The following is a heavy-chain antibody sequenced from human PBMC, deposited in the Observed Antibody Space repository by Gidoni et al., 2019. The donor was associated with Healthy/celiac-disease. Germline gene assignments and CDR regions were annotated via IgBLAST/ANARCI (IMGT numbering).Heavy chain of an antibody. D-gene: IGHD6-19*01. CDR1: GYTFTSYY. J-gene: IGHJ4*02. CDR3: ARDEEGSGWYGYFDY. V-gene: IGHV1-46*01. CDR2: INPSGGST. Sequence: QVQLVQSGAEVKKPGASVKVSCKASGYTFTSYYMHWVRQAPGQGLEWMGIINPSGGSTSYAQKFQGRVTMTRDTSTSTVYMELSSLRSEDTAVYYCARDEEGSGWYGYFDYWGQGTLVTVSS.